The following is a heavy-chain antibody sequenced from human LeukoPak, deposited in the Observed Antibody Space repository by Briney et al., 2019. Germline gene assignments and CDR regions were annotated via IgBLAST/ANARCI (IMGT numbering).Heavy chain of an antibody. Sequence: PGGSLRLSCAASGFTFSSYWMHWVRHAPGKGLVWVSRINSDGSSTSYADSVKGRFTVSRDNAKNTLYLQMHSLRVEDTAMYYCARGLRDRYGMDVGGQGTTVTVSS. CDR1: GFTFSSYW. CDR3: ARGLRDRYGMDV. J-gene: IGHJ6*02. V-gene: IGHV3-74*01. CDR2: INSDGSST.